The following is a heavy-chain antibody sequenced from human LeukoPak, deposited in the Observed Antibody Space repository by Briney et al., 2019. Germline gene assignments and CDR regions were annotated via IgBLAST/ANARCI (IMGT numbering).Heavy chain of an antibody. Sequence: PGGSLRLSCAASGFTFSGSAMYWVRQASGKGLEWVGRIRSKANSYATAYAASVKGRFTISRDDSKNTAYLQMNSLKTEDTAVYYRTRHGDNWGQGTLVTVSS. CDR1: GFTFSGSA. CDR2: IRSKANSYAT. D-gene: IGHD7-27*01. V-gene: IGHV3-73*01. CDR3: TRHGDN. J-gene: IGHJ4*02.